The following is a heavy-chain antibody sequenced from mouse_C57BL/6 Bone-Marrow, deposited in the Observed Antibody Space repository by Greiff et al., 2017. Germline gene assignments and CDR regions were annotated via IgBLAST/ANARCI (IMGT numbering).Heavy chain of an antibody. V-gene: IGHV5-4*03. J-gene: IGHJ3*01. CDR3: ARSRAPFAY. Sequence: EVNVVESGGGLVKPGGSLKLSCAASGFTFSSYAMSWVRQTPEKRLEWVATISNGGSYTYYPDNVKGRFTISRDNAKNNLYLQSNHLKSEDTAMYYCARSRAPFAYWGQGTLVTVSA. CDR1: GFTFSSYA. D-gene: IGHD1-1*01. CDR2: ISNGGSYT.